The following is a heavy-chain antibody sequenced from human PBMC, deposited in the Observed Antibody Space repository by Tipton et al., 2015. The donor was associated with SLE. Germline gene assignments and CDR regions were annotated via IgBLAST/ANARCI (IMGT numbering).Heavy chain of an antibody. CDR1: GFTFSDYY. V-gene: IGHV3-11*03. CDR3: ARQAPSDAFDI. J-gene: IGHJ3*02. Sequence: SLRLSCAASGFTFSDYYMSWIRQAPRKGLEWVSYISSSSSYTNYADSVKGRFTISRDNAKNSLYLQMNSLRAEDTAVYYCARQAPSDAFDIWGQGTMVTVSS. CDR2: ISSSSSYT.